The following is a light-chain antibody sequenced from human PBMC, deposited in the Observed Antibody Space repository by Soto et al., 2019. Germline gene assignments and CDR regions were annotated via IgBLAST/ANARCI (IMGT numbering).Light chain of an antibody. Sequence: DIQMTQSPSTLSASVGDRVTITCRASQSISSWLAWYQQKPGKAPILLIYKASSLESGVPSRFSGSGSGTEFTLTISSLQPDDFATYYCQQYSSYSRYTCGQGTKLEIK. CDR1: QSISSW. J-gene: IGKJ2*01. V-gene: IGKV1-5*03. CDR3: QQYSSYSRYT. CDR2: KAS.